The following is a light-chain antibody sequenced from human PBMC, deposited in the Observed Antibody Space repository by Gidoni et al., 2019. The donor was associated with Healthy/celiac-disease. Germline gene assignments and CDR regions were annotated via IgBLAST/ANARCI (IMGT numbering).Light chain of an antibody. CDR1: QSISSY. Sequence: DIQMTPSPSSLSASVGDRVTITCRASQSISSYLNCYQQKPGNAPKLLIYAASSLQSGVPSRFSGSGSGTDVTITISSLQPEDFATYYCQQSYSTPMRSFGQGTKLEIK. CDR2: AAS. V-gene: IGKV1-39*01. J-gene: IGKJ2*04. CDR3: QQSYSTPMRS.